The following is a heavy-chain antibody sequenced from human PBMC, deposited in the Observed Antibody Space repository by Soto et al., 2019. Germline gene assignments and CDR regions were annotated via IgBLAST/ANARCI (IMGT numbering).Heavy chain of an antibody. CDR1: GGTFSSYA. J-gene: IGHJ6*02. CDR2: IIPIFGTA. D-gene: IGHD5-12*01. V-gene: IGHV1-69*13. CDR3: ARDVGYIVATQPRGAYYYYGMDV. Sequence: GASVKVSCKASGGTFSSYAISWVRQAPGQGLEWMGGIIPIFGTANYAQKFQGRVTITADESTSTAYMELSSLRSEDTAVYYCARDVGYIVATQPRGAYYYYGMDVWGQGTTVTVSS.